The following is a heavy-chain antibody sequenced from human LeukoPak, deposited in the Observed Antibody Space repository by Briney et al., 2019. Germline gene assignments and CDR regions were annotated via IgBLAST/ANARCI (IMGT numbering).Heavy chain of an antibody. Sequence: GSLKISCKGSGYSFTSYWIGWVRQMPGKGLEWMGIIYPGDSDTRHSPSFQGQVTISADKSISTAYLQWSSLKASDTAMYYCASQTMGQKRELLKELDAFDIWGQGTMVTVSS. CDR2: IYPGDSDT. J-gene: IGHJ3*02. D-gene: IGHD1-26*01. V-gene: IGHV5-51*01. CDR3: ASQTMGQKRELLKELDAFDI. CDR1: GYSFTSYW.